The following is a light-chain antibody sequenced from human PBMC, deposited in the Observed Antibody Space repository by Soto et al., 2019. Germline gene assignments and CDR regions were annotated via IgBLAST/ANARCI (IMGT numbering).Light chain of an antibody. CDR2: AAS. V-gene: IGKV1-39*01. CDR3: QQSYNYAIT. J-gene: IGKJ5*01. CDR1: ENILNH. Sequence: DIQMTQSPSSLSASVGDRVTITCRASENILNHLNWYQQKPGRAPKLLIYAASSLQSGVPSRFSGTGSGTDFSLSNSSLQPEASATYYCQQSYNYAITFGQGTRLEIK.